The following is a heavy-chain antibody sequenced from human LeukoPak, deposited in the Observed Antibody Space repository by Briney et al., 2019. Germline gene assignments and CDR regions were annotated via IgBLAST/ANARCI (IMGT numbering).Heavy chain of an antibody. V-gene: IGHV4-59*08. Sequence: SETLPLNCTGTGGYISSYYWSWIRQPPGKGLEWIGYIYYSGTTSYNPSLTSRVSISVDTSKNQSSLKLTSVTAGDTAVYYCARHDPSKNGAYDIWGRGAMVTVSS. CDR2: IYYSGTT. D-gene: IGHD4-11*01. CDR1: GGYISSYY. CDR3: ARHDPSKNGAYDI. J-gene: IGHJ3*02.